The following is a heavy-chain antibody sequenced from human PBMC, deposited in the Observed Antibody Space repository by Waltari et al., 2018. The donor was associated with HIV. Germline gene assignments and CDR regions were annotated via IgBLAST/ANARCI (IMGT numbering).Heavy chain of an antibody. CDR1: GFNFGTYW. J-gene: IGHJ4*02. CDR2: IKLDGGET. Sequence: EVHLVESGGGLVQPGGSLRLSCVGSGFNFGTYWMTWVRQAPGRGLEGVANIKLDGGETHYVESVRGRFIVSRDNAKDSVFLQMSGLRVDDSGIYYCARDSYGGDYWGQGTLVTVSS. V-gene: IGHV3-7*03. CDR3: ARDSYGGDY. D-gene: IGHD4-17*01.